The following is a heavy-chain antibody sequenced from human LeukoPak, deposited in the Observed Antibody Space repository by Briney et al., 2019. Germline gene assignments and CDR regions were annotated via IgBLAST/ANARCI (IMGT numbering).Heavy chain of an antibody. V-gene: IGHV4-34*01. CDR1: GGSFSGYY. D-gene: IGHD2-15*01. CDR2: INHSGST. Sequence: SETLSLTCAVYGGSFSGYYWSWIRQPPGKGLEWIGGINHSGSTNYNPSLKSRVSISVDTSKNQFSLKLSSVTAADTAVYYCARGYVGYCSGGSCYLYYFDYWGQGTLVTVSS. J-gene: IGHJ4*02. CDR3: ARGYVGYCSGGSCYLYYFDY.